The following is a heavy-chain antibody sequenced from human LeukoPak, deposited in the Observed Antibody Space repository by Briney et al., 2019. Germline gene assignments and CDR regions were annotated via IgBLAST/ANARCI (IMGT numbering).Heavy chain of an antibody. V-gene: IGHV3-64*01. D-gene: IGHD2/OR15-2a*01. J-gene: IGHJ4*02. Sequence: GGSLRLSCAASGFTFSSYAMHWVRQAPGKGLEYVSAISSNGGSTYYANSVKGRFTISRDNSKNTLYLQMGSLRAEDMAVYYCASDLYGIKSLGYYFDYWGQGTLVTVSS. CDR2: ISSNGGST. CDR3: ASDLYGIKSLGYYFDY. CDR1: GFTFSSYA.